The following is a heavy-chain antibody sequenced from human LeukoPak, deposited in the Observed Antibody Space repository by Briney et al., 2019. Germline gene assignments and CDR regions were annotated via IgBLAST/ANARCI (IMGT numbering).Heavy chain of an antibody. J-gene: IGHJ4*02. Sequence: PSETLSLTCTVSGGSISSSSYYWGWIRQPPGKGLEWIGSIYYSGSTYYNPSLKSRVTISVDTSKNQFSLKLSSVTAADTAAYYCAREAARPTNYYFDYWGQGTLVTVSS. CDR3: AREAARPTNYYFDY. CDR1: GGSISSSSYY. D-gene: IGHD6-6*01. CDR2: IYYSGST. V-gene: IGHV4-39*07.